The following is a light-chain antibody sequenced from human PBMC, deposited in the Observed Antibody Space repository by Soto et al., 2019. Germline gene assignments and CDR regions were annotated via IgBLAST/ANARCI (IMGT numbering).Light chain of an antibody. V-gene: IGKV3-20*01. Sequence: ELVLTQSPGTLSLSPGERATLFCRASQSVSSSHLAWYQQKPGQAPRLLIYGASTRATGIPDRVSGSGSGTDVSLNISRREPEDVAVYDCQLYGVSPGTFGQGTKVEVK. J-gene: IGKJ1*01. CDR3: QLYGVSPGT. CDR2: GAS. CDR1: QSVSSSH.